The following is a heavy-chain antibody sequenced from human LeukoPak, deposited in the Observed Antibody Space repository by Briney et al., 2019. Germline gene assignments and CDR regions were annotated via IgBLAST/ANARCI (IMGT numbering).Heavy chain of an antibody. D-gene: IGHD2-15*01. V-gene: IGHV1-69*13. CDR3: ARISGYCSGGSCYGSNWFDP. CDR2: IIPIFATA. J-gene: IGHJ5*02. CDR1: GGTFSSYA. Sequence: SVKVSCKASGGTFSSYAINWVRQAPGQGHEWKGGIIPIFATANYAQKFHGRVTTTADESTNTAYMELSSLRSEDTAVYYCARISGYCSGGSCYGSNWFDPWGQGTLVTVSS.